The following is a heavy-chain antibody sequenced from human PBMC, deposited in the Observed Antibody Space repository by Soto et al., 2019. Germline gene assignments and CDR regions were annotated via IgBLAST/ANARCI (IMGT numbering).Heavy chain of an antibody. CDR3: ARGFYGGNPKDDAFDI. Sequence: PGGSLRLSCAASGFTFSSYAMHWVRQAPGKGLEWVAVISYDGSNKYYADSVKGRFTISRDNSKNTLYLQMNSLRAEDTAVYYCARGFYGGNPKDDAFDIWGQGTMVTVSS. V-gene: IGHV3-30-3*01. CDR2: ISYDGSNK. D-gene: IGHD2-15*01. J-gene: IGHJ3*02. CDR1: GFTFSSYA.